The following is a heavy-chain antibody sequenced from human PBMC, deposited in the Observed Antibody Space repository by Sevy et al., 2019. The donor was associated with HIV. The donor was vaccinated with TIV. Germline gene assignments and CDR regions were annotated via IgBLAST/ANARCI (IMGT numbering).Heavy chain of an antibody. V-gene: IGHV3-7*01. CDR1: GFTFSNYW. CDR2: IKQDGSEI. CDR3: TRDSNWFDS. J-gene: IGHJ5*01. Sequence: GGSLRLSCAASGFTFSNYWMSWVRQAPGKGLEWVANIKQDGSEIYYVDSVKGRFTVSRDNAKNSVFLQMNSLRGEDTAVYYCTRDSNWFDSWGQGTLATVSS.